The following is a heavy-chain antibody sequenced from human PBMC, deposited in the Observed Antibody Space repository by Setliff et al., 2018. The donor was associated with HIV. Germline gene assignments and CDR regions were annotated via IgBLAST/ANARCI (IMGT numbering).Heavy chain of an antibody. CDR1: GVSISGNNW. V-gene: IGHV4-4*02. Sequence: SETLSLTCDVSGVSISGNNWWSWVRQPPGRGLEWIGEVYHTGSTNYNPSLKSRVITSIDKSKNQISLKIDSVTAADTAVYYCARRPLFGVVIASVAKMEFDYWGQGTLVTVSS. J-gene: IGHJ4*02. D-gene: IGHD3-3*01. CDR3: ARRPLFGVVIASVAKMEFDY. CDR2: VYHTGST.